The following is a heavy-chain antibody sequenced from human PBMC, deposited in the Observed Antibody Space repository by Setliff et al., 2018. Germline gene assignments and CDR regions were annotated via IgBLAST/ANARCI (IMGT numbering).Heavy chain of an antibody. Sequence: PSETLSLTCAVSGVSISSRNWWSWVRQPPGKGLEWIGEINYSGNTNYNPSLKTRVTISVDKSKNQFFLNLKSVTAADTAVYFCAREYSGSGINFNPLTWGQGTLVTVSS. V-gene: IGHV4-4*02. D-gene: IGHD3-10*01. CDR2: INYSGNT. CDR1: GVSISSRNW. J-gene: IGHJ5*02. CDR3: AREYSGSGINFNPLT.